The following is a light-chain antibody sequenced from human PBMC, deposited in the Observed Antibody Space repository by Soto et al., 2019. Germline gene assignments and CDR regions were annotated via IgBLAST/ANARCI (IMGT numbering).Light chain of an antibody. Sequence: IVMTQSPASLSVSPGEGATLSCRASQSVSNNLAWYQQKPGQAPRLLIYGASTRATGIPARFSGSGSGTDFTLTISSPQSEDFAVYYCQQYNNSPRGTLGQGTKVEIK. J-gene: IGKJ1*01. CDR3: QQYNNSPRGT. CDR2: GAS. V-gene: IGKV3-15*01. CDR1: QSVSNN.